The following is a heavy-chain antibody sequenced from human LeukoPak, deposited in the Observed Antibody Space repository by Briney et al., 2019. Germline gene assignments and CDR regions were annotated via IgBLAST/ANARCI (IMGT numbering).Heavy chain of an antibody. CDR1: GASISGYY. J-gene: IGHJ4*02. V-gene: IGHV4-59*01. CDR2: IYYSGST. Sequence: NPSETLSLTCAVSGASISGYYWSWVRQPPGKGLEWIGYIYYSGSTNYNPSLKSRVIISVDTSKNHFSLKLSSVTAADTAVYYCARVRSGLFHFDYWGQGTLVTVSS. CDR3: ARVRSGLFHFDY. D-gene: IGHD2-15*01.